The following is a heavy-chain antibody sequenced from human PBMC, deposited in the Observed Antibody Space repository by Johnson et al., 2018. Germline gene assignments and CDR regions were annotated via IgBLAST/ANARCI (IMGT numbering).Heavy chain of an antibody. D-gene: IGHD1-14*01. J-gene: IGHJ6*03. CDR2: ISYDGSNK. CDR3: ARERVVQTEPYYYYYCMDV. Sequence: QVQLVQSGGGVVQPGRSLRLSCAASGFTFSSYAMHWVRQAPGKGLEWVAVISYDGSNKYYADSVKGRFTISRDNSKNTLYLQMNSLRAEDTAVYYWARERVVQTEPYYYYYCMDVWGKGTTVTVSS. CDR1: GFTFSSYA. V-gene: IGHV3-30-3*01.